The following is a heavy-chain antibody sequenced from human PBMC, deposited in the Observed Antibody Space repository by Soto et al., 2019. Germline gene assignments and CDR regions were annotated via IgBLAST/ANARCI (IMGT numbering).Heavy chain of an antibody. D-gene: IGHD1-1*01. CDR2: IYYSGST. Sequence: SSETLSLTCTVSGGSISSYYWSWIRQPPGKGLEWIGYIYYSGSTNYNPSLKSRVTISVDTSKNQFSLKLSSVTAADTAVYYCARGVSVGPTGTVDYWGQGTLVTVSS. CDR1: GGSISSYY. J-gene: IGHJ4*02. CDR3: ARGVSVGPTGTVDY. V-gene: IGHV4-59*08.